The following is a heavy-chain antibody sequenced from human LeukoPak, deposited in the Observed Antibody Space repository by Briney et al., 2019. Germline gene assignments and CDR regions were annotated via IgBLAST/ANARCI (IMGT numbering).Heavy chain of an antibody. D-gene: IGHD6-13*01. CDR1: GFAFDEFA. Sequence: GGSLRLSCAASGFAFDEFAIQWVRHLPGKGLEWVSGISFNSANINYADSVKGRFTISRDNAKNSLYLQMNSLRTADTAVYYCAKALYSASWYNFFDFWGRGTLVTVSS. CDR3: AKALYSASWYNFFDF. J-gene: IGHJ4*01. CDR2: ISFNSANI. V-gene: IGHV3-9*01.